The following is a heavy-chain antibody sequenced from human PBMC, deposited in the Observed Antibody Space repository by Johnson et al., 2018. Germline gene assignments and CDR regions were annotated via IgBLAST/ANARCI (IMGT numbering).Heavy chain of an antibody. V-gene: IGHV4-59*01. D-gene: IGHD1-26*01. CDR2: IYYTGDT. J-gene: IGHJ6*02. CDR3: ASGGMVGEYYGMDV. CDR1: GGSISRYY. Sequence: VQLQESGPGLMKPSETLSLTCTVSGGSISRYYWTWVRQPPGKGLEWVGHIYYTGDTSYNPSLKSRVTISVDTSKNQFSLKLNSLTSADTAVYYCASGGMVGEYYGMDVWGQGTTVTVSS.